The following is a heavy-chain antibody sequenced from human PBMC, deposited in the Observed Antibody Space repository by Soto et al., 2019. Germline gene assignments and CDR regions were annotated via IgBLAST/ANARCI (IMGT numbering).Heavy chain of an antibody. Sequence: GGSVRLSCAASGFTFSSEPMSWVRQAPEKGLEWVSAISGSGGSTYYADSAKGRFTISRDNSKNTLYLQMNSLRAEDTAVYYCAKDRVLLCFGELLSRRKKPFAYWGQGTLVTVSS. V-gene: IGHV3-23*01. CDR2: ISGSGGST. CDR1: GFTFSSEP. D-gene: IGHD3-10*01. CDR3: AKDRVLLCFGELLSRRKKPFAY. J-gene: IGHJ4*02.